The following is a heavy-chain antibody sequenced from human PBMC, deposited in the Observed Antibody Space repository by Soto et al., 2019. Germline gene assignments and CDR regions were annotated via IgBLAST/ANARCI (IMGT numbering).Heavy chain of an antibody. Sequence: KVSCKASGGTFSSYAISWVRQAPGQGLEWMGGIIPIFGTANYAQKFQGRVTITADESTSTAYMELSSLRSEDTAVYYCARDPDYYGSGSYYNAHYYYYYGMDVWGQGTTVTVSS. CDR3: ARDPDYYGSGSYYNAHYYYYYGMDV. V-gene: IGHV1-69*01. D-gene: IGHD3-10*01. J-gene: IGHJ6*02. CDR2: IIPIFGTA. CDR1: GGTFSSYA.